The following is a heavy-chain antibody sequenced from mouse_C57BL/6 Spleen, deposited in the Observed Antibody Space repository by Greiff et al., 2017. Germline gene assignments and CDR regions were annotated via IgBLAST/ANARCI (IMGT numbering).Heavy chain of an antibody. Sequence: EVQRVESGGGLVKPGGSLKLSCSASGFTFSDYGMHWVRQAPEKGLEWVAYISSGSSTIYYADTVKGRFTISRANGKNSLYLKMTSLRSEDTAMYYCARHGSSPLALDYWGQGTSVTVSS. CDR2: ISSGSSTI. J-gene: IGHJ4*01. V-gene: IGHV5-17*01. CDR1: GFTFSDYG. D-gene: IGHD1-1*01. CDR3: ARHGSSPLALDY.